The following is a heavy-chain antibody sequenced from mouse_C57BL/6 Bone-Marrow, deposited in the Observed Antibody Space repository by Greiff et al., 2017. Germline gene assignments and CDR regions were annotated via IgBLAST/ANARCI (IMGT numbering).Heavy chain of an antibody. V-gene: IGHV14-1*01. Sequence: EVQLQQSGAELVRPGASVKLSCTASGFNIKDYYMHWVKQRPEQGLEWIGRIDPEDGDTEYAPKFQGKATMTADTSSNTAYLQLSSLTSEDTAVDYGTGDGYFYYAMDYWGQGTSVTVSS. CDR2: IDPEDGDT. CDR1: GFNIKDYY. CDR3: TGDGYFYYAMDY. D-gene: IGHD2-3*01. J-gene: IGHJ4*01.